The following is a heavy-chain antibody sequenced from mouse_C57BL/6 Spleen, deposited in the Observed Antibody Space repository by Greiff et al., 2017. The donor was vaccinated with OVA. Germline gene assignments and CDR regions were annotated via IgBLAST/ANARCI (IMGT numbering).Heavy chain of an antibody. CDR3: ARELGPFDY. CDR2: IDPSDSYT. J-gene: IGHJ2*01. V-gene: IGHV1-69*01. CDR1: GYTFTSYW. Sequence: VQLQQPGAELVMPGASVKLSCKASGYTFTSYWMHWVKQRPGQGLEWIGEIDPSDSYTNYNQKFKGKSTLTVDKSSSTAYMQLSSLTSEDSAVYYCARELGPFDYWGQGTTLTVSS. D-gene: IGHD4-1*01.